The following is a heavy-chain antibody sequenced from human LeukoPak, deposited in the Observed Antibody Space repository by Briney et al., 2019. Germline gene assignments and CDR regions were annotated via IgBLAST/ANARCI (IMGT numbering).Heavy chain of an antibody. CDR2: INPNSGGT. V-gene: IGHV1-2*02. CDR1: GYTFTGYY. CDR3: ATQGTTKYYDSSFDY. Sequence: ASVKVSCKASGYTFTGYYMHWVRQAPGQGLEWMGWINPNSGGTNYAQKFQGRVTMTRDTSISTAYMELSSLRSEDTAVYYCATQGTTKYYDSSFDYWGQGTLVTVSS. J-gene: IGHJ4*02. D-gene: IGHD3-22*01.